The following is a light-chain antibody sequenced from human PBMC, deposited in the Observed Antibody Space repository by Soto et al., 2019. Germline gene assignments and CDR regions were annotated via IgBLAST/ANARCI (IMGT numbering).Light chain of an antibody. Sequence: DIQMTQSPSILSASVGDGVTIACRASQSVTLWLTWYQQKPGKAPKLLLYKASTLESGVPSRFSGNGSETDFTLTISSLQPDDIETYYCQQYNSYPYTVGQGTKLESK. V-gene: IGKV1-5*03. J-gene: IGKJ2*01. CDR2: KAS. CDR1: QSVTLW. CDR3: QQYNSYPYT.